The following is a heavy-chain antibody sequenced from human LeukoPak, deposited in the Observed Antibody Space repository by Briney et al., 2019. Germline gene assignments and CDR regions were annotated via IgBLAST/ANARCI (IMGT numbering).Heavy chain of an antibody. V-gene: IGHV4-39*07. CDR1: GGSFSSNTYY. CDR3: ARGVAAAGGSPPRFDY. J-gene: IGHJ4*02. D-gene: IGHD6-13*01. Sequence: PSETLSLTCTVSGGSFSSNTYYWGWIRQPPGKGLEWIGEINHSGSTNYNPSLKSRVTISVDTSKNQFSLKLSSVTAADTAVYYCARGVAAAGGSPPRFDYWGQGTLVTVSS. CDR2: INHSGST.